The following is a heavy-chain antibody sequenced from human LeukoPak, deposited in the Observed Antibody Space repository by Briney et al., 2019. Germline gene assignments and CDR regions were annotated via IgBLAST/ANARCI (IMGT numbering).Heavy chain of an antibody. CDR1: GGSISSSSYS. CDR2: IYYSGST. CDR3: ARAYKGVVLYYFDY. J-gene: IGHJ4*02. D-gene: IGHD3-3*01. Sequence: PSETLSLTCTVSGGSISSSSYSWGWIRQPPGKGLEWIGSIYYSGSTNYNPSLKSRVTISVDTSKNQFSLKLSSVTAADTAVYYCARAYKGVVLYYFDYWGQGTLVTVSS. V-gene: IGHV4-39*07.